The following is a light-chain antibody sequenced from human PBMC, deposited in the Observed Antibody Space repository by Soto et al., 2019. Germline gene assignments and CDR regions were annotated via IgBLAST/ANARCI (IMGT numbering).Light chain of an antibody. Sequence: QSVLTQPASVSGSPGQSITISCTGTSSDVGAYNYISWYQQYPGTAPKIMIYEVSSRPSGVSHRFSGSKSGNTASLTISGLQPEDEADYYCCSYVGARSYVFGTGTKVTVL. J-gene: IGLJ1*01. CDR3: CSYVGARSYV. CDR1: SSDVGAYNY. V-gene: IGLV2-14*01. CDR2: EVS.